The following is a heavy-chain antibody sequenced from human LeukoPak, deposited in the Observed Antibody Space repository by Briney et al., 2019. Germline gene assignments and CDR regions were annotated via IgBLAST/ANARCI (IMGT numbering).Heavy chain of an antibody. CDR2: IYPGDSDT. J-gene: IGHJ4*02. CDR1: GYTFTTYW. Sequence: GESLKISCKGSGYTFTTYWIGWVRQMPGKGLEWMGIIYPGDSDTRYSQSFQGQVTISADKSITTAYLQWSSLKASDTAMYYCARVMTTLTGFDFWGQGTLVTVSS. CDR3: ARVMTTLTGFDF. V-gene: IGHV5-51*01. D-gene: IGHD2/OR15-2a*01.